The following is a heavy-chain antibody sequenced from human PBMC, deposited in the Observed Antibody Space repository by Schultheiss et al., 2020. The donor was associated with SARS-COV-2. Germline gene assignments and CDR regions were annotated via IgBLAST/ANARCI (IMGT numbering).Heavy chain of an antibody. V-gene: IGHV3-23*01. D-gene: IGHD3-3*01. CDR3: ARDSTISDYYGMDV. CDR1: GFTFSSYA. Sequence: GGSLRLSCAASGFTFSSYAMSWVRQAPGKGLEWVSAISGSGGSTYYADSVKGRFTISRDNSKNTLYLQMNSLRAEDTAVYYCARDSTISDYYGMDVWGQGTTVTVSS. CDR2: ISGSGGST. J-gene: IGHJ6*02.